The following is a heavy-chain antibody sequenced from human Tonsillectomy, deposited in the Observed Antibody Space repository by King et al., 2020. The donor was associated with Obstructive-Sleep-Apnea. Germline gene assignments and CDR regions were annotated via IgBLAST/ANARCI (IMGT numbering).Heavy chain of an antibody. Sequence: VQLVESGGGVVQPGRSLRLSCAASGFTFSSYGMHWFRQAPGKGLEWMAVISYDVSNKYYADSVKGRFTISRDNSKNTLYLQMNSLRAEDTAVYYCAKVGADYYDSSGYYYFDYWGQGTLVTVSS. CDR3: AKVGADYYDSSGYYYFDY. D-gene: IGHD3-22*01. V-gene: IGHV3-30*18. CDR2: ISYDVSNK. CDR1: GFTFSSYG. J-gene: IGHJ4*02.